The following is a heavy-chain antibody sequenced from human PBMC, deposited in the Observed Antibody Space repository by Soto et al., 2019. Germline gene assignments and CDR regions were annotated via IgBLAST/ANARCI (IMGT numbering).Heavy chain of an antibody. CDR3: AREKDLNGITIFGVAKDPYGMDV. D-gene: IGHD3-3*01. Sequence: SETLSLTCTVSGGSISSGGYYWSWIRQHPGKGLEWIGYIYYSGSTYYNPSLKSRVTISVDTSKNQFSLKLSSVTAADTAVYYCAREKDLNGITIFGVAKDPYGMDVWGQGTTVTVSS. CDR2: IYYSGST. V-gene: IGHV4-31*03. J-gene: IGHJ6*02. CDR1: GGSISSGGYY.